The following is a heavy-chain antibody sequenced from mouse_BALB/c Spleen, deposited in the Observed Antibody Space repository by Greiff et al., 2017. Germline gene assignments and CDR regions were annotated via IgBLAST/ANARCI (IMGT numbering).Heavy chain of an antibody. CDR1: GFTFSSYA. D-gene: IGHD1-1*01. V-gene: IGHV5-9-3*01. CDR3: ARHYYGSSYVGFDY. Sequence: EVKLVESGGGLVKPGGSLKLSCAASGFTFSSYAMSWVRQTPEKRLEWVATISSGGSYTYYPDSVKGRFTISRDNAKNTLYLQMSSLRSEDTAMYYCARHYYGSSYVGFDYWGQGTTLTVSS. J-gene: IGHJ2*01. CDR2: ISSGGSYT.